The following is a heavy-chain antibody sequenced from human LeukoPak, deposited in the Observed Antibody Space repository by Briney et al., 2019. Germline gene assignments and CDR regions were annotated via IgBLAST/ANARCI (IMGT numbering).Heavy chain of an antibody. D-gene: IGHD4-23*01. J-gene: IGHJ5*02. Sequence: SETLSLTCTVSGGSISGSTYYWGWIRQPPGKGLEWIGSTYYSGSTYYNPSLKSRVTISVDTSKNQFSLKLNSVTAADTAVYYCARHGRATVVTTGTNWFDPWGQGTLVTVSS. CDR1: GGSISGSTYY. CDR3: ARHGRATVVTTGTNWFDP. V-gene: IGHV4-39*01. CDR2: TYYSGST.